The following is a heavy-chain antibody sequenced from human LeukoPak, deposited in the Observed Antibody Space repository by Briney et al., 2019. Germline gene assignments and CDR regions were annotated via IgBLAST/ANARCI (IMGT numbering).Heavy chain of an antibody. V-gene: IGHV4-4*07. CDR1: GGFLSSYL. Sequence: SGTLSDTCRVSGGFLSSYLWNWIRQPAGRGVERVGHIYDGGKTNYNLSLRGRATISVDTSINQYSQELSPVTAAETAVYYCARDYIVETGVVALDIWGQGTMVSVSS. CDR3: ARDYIVETGVVALDI. CDR2: IYDGGKT. D-gene: IGHD5-12*01. J-gene: IGHJ3*02.